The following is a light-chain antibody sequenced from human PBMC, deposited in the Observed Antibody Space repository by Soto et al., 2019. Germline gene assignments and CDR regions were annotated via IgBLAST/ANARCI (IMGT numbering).Light chain of an antibody. CDR1: QSVSSSY. CDR3: QQYGSSPGT. Sequence: EIVLTQSPGTLSLSPGERATLSCRARQSVSSSYLAWYQQKPGQAPRLLIYGASFRATGIPDRFSGSGSGTDFTLTISRLEPEDFAVYYCQQYGSSPGTFGQGTKWKSN. J-gene: IGKJ1*01. V-gene: IGKV3-20*01. CDR2: GAS.